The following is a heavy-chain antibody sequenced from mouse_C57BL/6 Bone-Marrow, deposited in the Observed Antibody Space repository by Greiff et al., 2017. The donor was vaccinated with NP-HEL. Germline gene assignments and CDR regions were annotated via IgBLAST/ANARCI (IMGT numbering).Heavy chain of an antibody. CDR2: SRNKANDYTT. CDR3: ARDGSSAY. Sequence: VQLKESGGGLVQSGRSLRLSCATSGFTFSDFYMEWVRQAPGKGLEWIAASRNKANDYTTEYSASVKGRFIVSRDTSQSILYLQMNALRAEDTAIYYCARDGSSAYWGQGTTLTVSS. J-gene: IGHJ2*01. V-gene: IGHV7-1*01. CDR1: GFTFSDFY. D-gene: IGHD1-1*01.